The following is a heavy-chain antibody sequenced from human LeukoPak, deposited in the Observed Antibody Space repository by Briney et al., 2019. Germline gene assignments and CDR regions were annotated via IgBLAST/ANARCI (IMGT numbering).Heavy chain of an antibody. D-gene: IGHD6-19*01. CDR1: GFTFSSYA. J-gene: IGHJ4*02. CDR2: ISYDGSNK. CDR3: AKARYSSGWYAGFDY. Sequence: GGSLRLSCAASGFTFSSYAMHWVRQAPGKGLEWVAVISYDGSNKYYADSAKGRFTISRDNAKNSLYLQMNSLRAEDTALYYCAKARYSSGWYAGFDYWGQGTLVTVSS. V-gene: IGHV3-30-3*01.